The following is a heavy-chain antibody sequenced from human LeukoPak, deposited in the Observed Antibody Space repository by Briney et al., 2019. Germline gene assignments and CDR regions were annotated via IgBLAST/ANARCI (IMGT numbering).Heavy chain of an antibody. Sequence: VASVKVSCKASGYTFSSYGISWVRQAPGQGLEWMGWINPNSGVTHYPQKFQGRVTMTRDTSISTAYMELSRLRSDDTAVYYCARGGIDILTGNNYYFDYWGQGTLVTVSS. CDR2: INPNSGVT. J-gene: IGHJ4*02. V-gene: IGHV1-2*02. CDR3: ARGGIDILTGNNYYFDY. CDR1: GYTFSSYG. D-gene: IGHD3-9*01.